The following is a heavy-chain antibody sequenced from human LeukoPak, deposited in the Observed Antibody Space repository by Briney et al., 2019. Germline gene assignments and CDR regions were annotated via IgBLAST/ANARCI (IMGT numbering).Heavy chain of an antibody. CDR1: GGTFSSYA. CDR2: ISAYNGNT. V-gene: IGHV1-18*01. Sequence: GASVKVSCKASGGTFSSYAISWVRQAPGQGLEWMGWISAYNGNTNYAQKLQGRVTMTTDTSTSTAYMELRSLRSDDTAVYYCAREATARFDPWGQGTLVTVSS. D-gene: IGHD2-21*02. CDR3: AREATARFDP. J-gene: IGHJ5*02.